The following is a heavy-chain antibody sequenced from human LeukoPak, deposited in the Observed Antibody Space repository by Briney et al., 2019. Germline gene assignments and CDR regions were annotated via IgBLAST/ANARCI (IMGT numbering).Heavy chain of an antibody. CDR2: ISSSGSTI. J-gene: IGHJ5*02. Sequence: TGGSLRLSCAASGFTFSSYEMNWVRQAPGKGLEWVSYISSSGSTIYYADSVKGRFTISRDNSKNTLYLQMNSLRAEDTAVYYCAKRPPTVTIPFDPWGQGTLVTVSS. D-gene: IGHD4-17*01. CDR1: GFTFSSYE. V-gene: IGHV3-48*03. CDR3: AKRPPTVTIPFDP.